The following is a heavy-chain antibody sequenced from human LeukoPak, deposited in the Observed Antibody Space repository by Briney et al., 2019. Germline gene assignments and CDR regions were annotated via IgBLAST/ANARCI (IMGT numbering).Heavy chain of an antibody. V-gene: IGHV3-48*04. Sequence: GRSLRLSCAASGFTFSSYGMHWVRQAPGKGLEWVSYISSGSSTIYYAGSVKGRFTISRDNAKNSLYLQMNSLRAEDTAVYYCARGALELLDSYYYGMDVWGQGTTVTVSS. CDR1: GFTFSSYG. CDR2: ISSGSSTI. D-gene: IGHD3-10*01. CDR3: ARGALELLDSYYYGMDV. J-gene: IGHJ6*02.